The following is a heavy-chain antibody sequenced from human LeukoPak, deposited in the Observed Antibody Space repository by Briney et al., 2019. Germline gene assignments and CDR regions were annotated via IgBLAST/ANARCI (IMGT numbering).Heavy chain of an antibody. Sequence: GGSLRLSCVASGFGFSDHWMNWFRQAPGKGLEWVATIKKDGSEQYYVDSMKGRLTISRDNAKNSVYLQIHNLRAEDTAVYYCARSSSLRDQVLLWFGNHFDYWGQGTLVTVSS. CDR2: IKKDGSEQ. D-gene: IGHD3-10*01. CDR1: GFGFSDHW. CDR3: ARSSSLRDQVLLWFGNHFDY. V-gene: IGHV3-7*01. J-gene: IGHJ4*02.